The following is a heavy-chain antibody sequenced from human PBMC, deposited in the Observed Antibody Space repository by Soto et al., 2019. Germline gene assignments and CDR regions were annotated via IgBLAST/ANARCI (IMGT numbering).Heavy chain of an antibody. Sequence: SETLSLTCTVSGGSISSYYWSWIRQPPGKGLEWIGYIYYSGSTYYNPSLKSRVTISVDTSKNQFSLKLSSVTAADTAVYYCARTPLYWGQGTLVTVS. CDR1: GGSISSYY. V-gene: IGHV4-59*12. CDR2: IYYSGST. D-gene: IGHD2-15*01. CDR3: ARTPLY. J-gene: IGHJ4*02.